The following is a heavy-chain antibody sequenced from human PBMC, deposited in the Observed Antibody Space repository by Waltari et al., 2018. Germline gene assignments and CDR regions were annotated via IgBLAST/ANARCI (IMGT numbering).Heavy chain of an antibody. Sequence: QVQLQESGPGLVKPSETLSLTCSVSGGTISSSNYYWGWIRQPPGKGLEWIASLYYSGSTYYNPSLQSRATISVDTSKDQLSLKLSSVTATDTAVYYCVRQGSRLWWYMDVWGKGTMVTVSS. CDR2: LYYSGST. V-gene: IGHV4-39*01. D-gene: IGHD2-15*01. CDR1: GGTISSSNYY. CDR3: VRQGSRLWWYMDV. J-gene: IGHJ6*03.